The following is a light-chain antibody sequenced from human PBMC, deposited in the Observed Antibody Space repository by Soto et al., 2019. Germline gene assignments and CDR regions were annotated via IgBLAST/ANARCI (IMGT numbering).Light chain of an antibody. V-gene: IGLV2-14*01. CDR2: EVN. Sequence: QSVLTQPASVSGSPGQSITISCTGTSSDVGGYNYVSWYQQHPGKAPTLMIYEVNDRPSGVSNRFSGSKSGNTASLAIAGLQAEDEGDYYCQSYDSSLSGYVFGTGTKVTVL. CDR3: QSYDSSLSGYV. CDR1: SSDVGGYNY. J-gene: IGLJ1*01.